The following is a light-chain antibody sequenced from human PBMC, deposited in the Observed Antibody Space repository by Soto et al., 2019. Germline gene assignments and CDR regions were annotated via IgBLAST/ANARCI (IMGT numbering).Light chain of an antibody. V-gene: IGLV6-57*04. CDR3: STWDDSLNGWV. Sequence: NFMLTQPHSVSEAPGKTVTISCIRSSGSIASNYVQWYQQRPGSAPSTVIYEDNQRPSGVPDRFSGSVDSSSNSASLAISGLQSDDDAVYFCSTWDDSLNGWVFGGGTKVTVL. J-gene: IGLJ3*02. CDR2: EDN. CDR1: SGSIASNY.